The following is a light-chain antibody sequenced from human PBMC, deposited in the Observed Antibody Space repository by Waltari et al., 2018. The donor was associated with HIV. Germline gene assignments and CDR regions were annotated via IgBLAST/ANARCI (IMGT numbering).Light chain of an antibody. J-gene: IGLJ3*02. V-gene: IGLV1-44*01. CDR3: ATWDDSLNGPV. CDR2: TTN. CDR1: ISNIGSNP. Sequence: QSVLTQPPSASGTPGQRVTISCSGSISNIGSNPVTWYQQLPGTAPKLLIYTTNQRPAGVPDRFSGSKSGASASLAISGLQSDDEADYYCATWDDSLNGPVFGGGTKLTVL.